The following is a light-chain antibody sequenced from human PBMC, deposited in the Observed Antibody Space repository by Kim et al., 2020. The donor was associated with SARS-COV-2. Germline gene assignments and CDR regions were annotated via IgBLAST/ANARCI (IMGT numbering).Light chain of an antibody. V-gene: IGLV3-1*01. CDR3: QVWDSSTKRA. J-gene: IGLJ3*02. Sequence: SYELTQPPSVSVSPGQTASITCSGDKLGDKYVCWYQQKPGQSPAPVIFQDTKRPSGIPERFSGSKSGNTATLTISGTQPTDEAYYYCQVWDSSTKRAFGG. CDR2: QDT. CDR1: KLGDKY.